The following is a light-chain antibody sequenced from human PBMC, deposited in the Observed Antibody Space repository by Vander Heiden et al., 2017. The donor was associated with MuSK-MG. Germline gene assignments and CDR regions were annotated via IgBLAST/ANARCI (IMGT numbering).Light chain of an antibody. Sequence: QSVLTQPPSASGTPGQRVTISCSGSDSNIGTSTVSWYQQLPGMAPQHLMCVTSNRPSGVPDRFSGAKSGPSASLSISGLRSEDEADYSCAAWDDSLNGPVFGGGTKLTVL. CDR3: AAWDDSLNGPV. CDR1: DSNIGTST. CDR2: VTS. V-gene: IGLV1-44*01. J-gene: IGLJ3*02.